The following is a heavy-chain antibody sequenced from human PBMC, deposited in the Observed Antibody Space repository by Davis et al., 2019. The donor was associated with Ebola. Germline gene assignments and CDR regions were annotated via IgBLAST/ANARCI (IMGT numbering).Heavy chain of an antibody. D-gene: IGHD5-12*01. CDR3: ARESGGFDY. J-gene: IGHJ4*02. CDR2: IYYSGST. CDR1: GGSISSGGYS. Sequence: MPSETLSLTCAVSGGSISSGGYSWSWIRQPPGKGLEWIGYIYYSGSTNYNPSLKSRVTISVDTSKNQFSLKLSSVTAADTAVYYCARESGGFDYWGQGTLVTVSS. V-gene: IGHV4-61*08.